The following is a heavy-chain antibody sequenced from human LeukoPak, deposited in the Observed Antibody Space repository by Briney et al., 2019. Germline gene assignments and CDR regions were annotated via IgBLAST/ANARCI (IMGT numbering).Heavy chain of an antibody. Sequence: GGSLRLSCAASGFTFSSYWMHWVRQTPGKGLVWVSRINSDGFSTTYADSVKGRFTISRDNAKNTLYLQMTSLRVEDTAVYYCAASYYCRGSACYSGLDYWGQGTLVTVSS. V-gene: IGHV3-74*01. D-gene: IGHD2-15*01. CDR2: INSDGFST. J-gene: IGHJ4*02. CDR1: GFTFSSYW. CDR3: AASYYCRGSACYSGLDY.